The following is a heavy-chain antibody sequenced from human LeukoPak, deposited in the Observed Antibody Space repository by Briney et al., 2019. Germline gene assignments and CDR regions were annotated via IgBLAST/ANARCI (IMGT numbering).Heavy chain of an antibody. J-gene: IGHJ4*02. CDR3: ALGGGSRLGGAPKY. Sequence: SETLSLTCSVSGASISGGTYYWGWIRQPPGKGLEWIGSIYYTGSTYDNPSLKSRVTISVDTSKNQFSLKLSSVTAADTAVYYCALGGGSRLGGAPKYWGQGTLVTVSS. V-gene: IGHV4-39*07. D-gene: IGHD2-15*01. CDR2: IYYTGST. CDR1: GASISGGTYY.